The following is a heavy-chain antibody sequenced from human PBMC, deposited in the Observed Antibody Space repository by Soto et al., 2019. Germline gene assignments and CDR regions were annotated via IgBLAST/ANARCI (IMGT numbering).Heavy chain of an antibody. V-gene: IGHV3-48*01. J-gene: IGHJ4*02. CDR3: ARAGYCRGGSCYFDY. CDR2: ISSSSSTI. CDR1: GFTFSSYS. Sequence: GGSLRLSCAASGFTFSSYSMNWVRQAPGKGLEWVSYISSSSSTIYYADSVKGRFTISRDNAKNSLYLQMNSLRAEDTAVYYCARAGYCRGGSCYFDYWGQGTLVTVSS. D-gene: IGHD2-15*01.